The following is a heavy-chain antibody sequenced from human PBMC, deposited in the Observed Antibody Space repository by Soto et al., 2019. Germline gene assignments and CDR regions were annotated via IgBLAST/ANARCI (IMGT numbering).Heavy chain of an antibody. CDR2: IYYSGST. J-gene: IGHJ6*02. V-gene: IGHV4-39*01. D-gene: IGHD5-12*01. Sequence: ETLSLTCTVSGGSISSSSYYWGWIRQPPGKGLEWIGSIYYSGSTYYNPSLKSRVTISVDTSKNQFSLKLSSVTAADTAVYYCARGSHRLNYYYYYGMDVWGQGTTVTVSS. CDR1: GGSISSSSYY. CDR3: ARGSHRLNYYYYYGMDV.